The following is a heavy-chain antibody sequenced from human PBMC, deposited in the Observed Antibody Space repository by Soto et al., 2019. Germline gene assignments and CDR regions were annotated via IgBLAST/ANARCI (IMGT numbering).Heavy chain of an antibody. J-gene: IGHJ6*04. D-gene: IGHD6-13*01. CDR3: ARDGTRAPYHGMDV. Sequence: LRLSCAASGFTFSSYSMNWVRQAPGKGLEWVSSISSSSIYIYYTDSVKGRFTISRDNAKNSLYLQMNSLRAEDTAVYYCARDGTRAPYHGMDVYGKRTTVTVAS. CDR2: ISSSSIYI. CDR1: GFTFSSYS. V-gene: IGHV3-21*01.